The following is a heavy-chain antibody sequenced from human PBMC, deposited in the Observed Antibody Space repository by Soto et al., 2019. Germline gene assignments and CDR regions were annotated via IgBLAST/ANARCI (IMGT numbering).Heavy chain of an antibody. V-gene: IGHV3-30*18. CDR2: ISHDGSNK. J-gene: IGHJ4*02. D-gene: IGHD3-22*01. CDR3: AKDADFDTRNFHH. CDR1: GFPFSRYE. Sequence: GESLRLSCPASGFPFSRYEIHWVRQVPGRGLEWVALISHDGSNKYYVDSVKGRFIIARDNSKNTVYLQMNSLRTEDTALYYFAKDADFDTRNFHHWGQGTLVTVSS.